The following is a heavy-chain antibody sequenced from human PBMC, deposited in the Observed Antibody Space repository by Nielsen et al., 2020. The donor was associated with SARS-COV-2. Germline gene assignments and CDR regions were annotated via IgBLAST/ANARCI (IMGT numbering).Heavy chain of an antibody. CDR2: TYHSGST. V-gene: IGHV4-59*12. CDR3: ARSDNWNEEFDY. CDR1: GGSISSFY. D-gene: IGHD1-1*01. Sequence: TETLSLTCTVSGGSISSFYWSWIRQPPGKGLEWIGFTYHSGSTHYSPSLKSRVGISVDTSQTQFSLKLSSVTAADTAVYYCARSDNWNEEFDYWGQGTLVTVSS. J-gene: IGHJ4*02.